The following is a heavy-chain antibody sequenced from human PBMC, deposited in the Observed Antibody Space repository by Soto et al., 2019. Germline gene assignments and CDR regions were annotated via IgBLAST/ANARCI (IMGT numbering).Heavy chain of an antibody. J-gene: IGHJ6*02. CDR2: IIPIFGTA. Sequence: GASVKVSCKASGGTFSSYAISWVRQAPGQGLEWMGEIIPIFGTANYAQKFQGRVTITADESTSTAYMELSSLRSEDTAVYYCARVMGATTSSYYYYYYGMDVWGQGTTVTVSS. V-gene: IGHV1-69*13. CDR3: ARVMGATTSSYYYYYYGMDV. D-gene: IGHD1-26*01. CDR1: GGTFSSYA.